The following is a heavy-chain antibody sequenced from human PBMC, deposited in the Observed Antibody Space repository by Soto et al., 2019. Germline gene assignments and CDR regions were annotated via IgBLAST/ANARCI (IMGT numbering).Heavy chain of an antibody. Sequence: SETLSLTCTVSGGSISSSSYYWGWIRQPPGKGLEWIGSIYYSGSTYYNPSLKSRVTISVDTSKNQFSLKLSSVTAADTAVYYCARGIRVVVTAQGPYYFDYWGQGTLVTVSS. V-gene: IGHV4-39*01. D-gene: IGHD2-21*02. J-gene: IGHJ4*02. CDR2: IYYSGST. CDR3: ARGIRVVVTAQGPYYFDY. CDR1: GGSISSSSYY.